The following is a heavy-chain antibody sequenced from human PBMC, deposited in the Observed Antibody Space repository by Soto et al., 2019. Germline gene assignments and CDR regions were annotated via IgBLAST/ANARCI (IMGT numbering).Heavy chain of an antibody. V-gene: IGHV3-21*01. CDR3: ARDHVNSDGMDV. J-gene: IGHJ6*02. Sequence: GGSLRLSXAASGFTFSSYSMNWVRQAPGKGLEWVSSISSSSSYIYYADSVKGRFTISRDNAKNSLYLQMNSLRAEDTAVYYCARDHVNSDGMDVWGQGTTVTVSS. CDR1: GFTFSSYS. CDR2: ISSSSSYI. D-gene: IGHD3-10*01.